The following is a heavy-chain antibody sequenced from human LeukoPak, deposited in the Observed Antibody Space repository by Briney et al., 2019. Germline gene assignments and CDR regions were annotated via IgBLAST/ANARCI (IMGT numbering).Heavy chain of an antibody. J-gene: IGHJ5*02. V-gene: IGHV3-23*01. CDR2: ISGSGGST. D-gene: IGHD6-6*01. CDR3: AKDKAARGWFDP. Sequence: GGSLRLSCAASGFTFSSYAMSWVRQAPGKGLEWVSAISGSGGSTYYADSVKGRFTISRDNPKNTLYLQMNSLRAEDTAVYYCAKDKAARGWFDPWGQGTLVTVSS. CDR1: GFTFSSYA.